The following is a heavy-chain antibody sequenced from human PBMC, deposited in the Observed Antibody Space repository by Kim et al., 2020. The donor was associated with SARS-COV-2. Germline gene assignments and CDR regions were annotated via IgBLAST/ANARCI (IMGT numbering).Heavy chain of an antibody. CDR2: SH. Sequence: SHHYTPSLKSRVTISVDKSKTQFSLKLSSVTAADTAVYYCARVLRGATLLWGQGTLVTVSS. CDR3: ARVLRGATLL. J-gene: IGHJ4*02. D-gene: IGHD1-26*01. V-gene: IGHV4-4*02.